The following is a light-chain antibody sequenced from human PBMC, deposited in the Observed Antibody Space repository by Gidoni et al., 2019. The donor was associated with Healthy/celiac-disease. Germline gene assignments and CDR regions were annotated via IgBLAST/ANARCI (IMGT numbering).Light chain of an antibody. CDR2: GAS. J-gene: IGKJ5*01. CDR3: QQYNNWPPIT. V-gene: IGKV3-15*01. Sequence: EIVMTQSPATQSVSPGERATLSCRASQSVRSSLAWYQQKPGQAPRLLIYGASTWATGIPARFSGSGSGTEFTLTISSLQSEDFAVYYCQQYNNWPPITFGQGTRLEIK. CDR1: QSVRSS.